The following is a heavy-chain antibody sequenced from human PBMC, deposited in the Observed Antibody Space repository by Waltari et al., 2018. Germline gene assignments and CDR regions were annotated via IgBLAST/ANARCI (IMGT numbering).Heavy chain of an antibody. Sequence: VQLVQSGAEVKKPGSSVRVSCKTSVDVFENYAISWVRQAPGKGLEWMGGIIPMFNNPNYAQRFEGTVTITADESTITGYMELTGLTSEDTAIYYCARGSKFGDYGDLDYWGQGTLVTVS. D-gene: IGHD4-17*01. CDR3: ARGSKFGDYGDLDY. J-gene: IGHJ4*02. CDR2: IIPMFNNP. V-gene: IGHV1-69*01. CDR1: VDVFENYA.